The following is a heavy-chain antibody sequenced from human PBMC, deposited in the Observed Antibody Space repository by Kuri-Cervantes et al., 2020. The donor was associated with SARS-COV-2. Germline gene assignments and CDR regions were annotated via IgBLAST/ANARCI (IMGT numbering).Heavy chain of an antibody. CDR3: AREVEGSDAFDI. J-gene: IGHJ3*02. V-gene: IGHV1-69*06. Sequence: SVKVSCKASGGTFSSYAISWVRQAPGQGLAWMGGIIPIFGTANYAQKFQGRVAITADKSTSTAYMELSSLRSEDTAVYYCAREVEGSDAFDIWGQGTMVTVSS. CDR2: IIPIFGTA. CDR1: GGTFSSYA.